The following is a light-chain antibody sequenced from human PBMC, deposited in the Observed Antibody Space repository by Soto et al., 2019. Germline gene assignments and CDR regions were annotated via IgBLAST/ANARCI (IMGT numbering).Light chain of an antibody. CDR1: SGSIASNY. CDR2: EDN. V-gene: IGLV6-57*04. J-gene: IGLJ2*01. Sequence: NFMLTQPHSVSESPGKTVTISCTRSSGSIASNYVQWYQQRPGSAPTTVIYEDNQIPSGVPDRFSGSIDSSSNSASLTISGLKTEDEADYYCQSYDSSNRDVVFGGGTKLTVL. CDR3: QSYDSSNRDVV.